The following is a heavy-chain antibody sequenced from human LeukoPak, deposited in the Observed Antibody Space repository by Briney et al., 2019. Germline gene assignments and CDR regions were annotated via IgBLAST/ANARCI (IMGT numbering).Heavy chain of an antibody. Sequence: SETLSLTCTVSGGSISSSNYYWGWIRQPPGKGLEWIASIHYSGTTYYNPSLKSRVTISVDTSKNQFSLKLNSVTAADTAVFYCAANSADYNTLGSSYKVWGQGTLVTVSS. J-gene: IGHJ4*02. CDR3: AANSADYNTLGSSYKV. CDR2: IHYSGTT. D-gene: IGHD3-10*01. CDR1: GGSISSSNYY. V-gene: IGHV4-39*01.